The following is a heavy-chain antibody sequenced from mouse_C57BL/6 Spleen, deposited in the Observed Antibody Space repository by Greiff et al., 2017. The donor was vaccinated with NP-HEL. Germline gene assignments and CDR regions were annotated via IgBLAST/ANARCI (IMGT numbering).Heavy chain of an antibody. Sequence: VQLQQSGAELVRPGASVKLSCTASGFNIKDDYMHWVKQRPEQGLEWIGWIDPENGDTEYASKFQGKATITADNSSNTAYLQLSSLTSEDTAVYYCTTNYGSSHDYWGQGTTLTVSS. CDR1: GFNIKDDY. CDR2: IDPENGDT. D-gene: IGHD1-1*01. J-gene: IGHJ2*01. CDR3: TTNYGSSHDY. V-gene: IGHV14-4*01.